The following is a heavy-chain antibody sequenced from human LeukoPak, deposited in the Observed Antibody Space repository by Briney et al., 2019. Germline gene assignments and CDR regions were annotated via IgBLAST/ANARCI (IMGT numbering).Heavy chain of an antibody. D-gene: IGHD5-18*01. CDR2: IYYSGST. CDR3: ARAGYSYGYGMDV. CDR1: GGPISSSSYY. V-gene: IGHV4-39*01. Sequence: SETLSLTCTVSGGPISSSSYYWGWIRQPPGKGLEWIGSIYYSGSTYYNPSLKSRVTISVDTSKNQFSLKLSSVTAADTAVYYCARAGYSYGYGMDVWGQGTTVTVSS. J-gene: IGHJ6*02.